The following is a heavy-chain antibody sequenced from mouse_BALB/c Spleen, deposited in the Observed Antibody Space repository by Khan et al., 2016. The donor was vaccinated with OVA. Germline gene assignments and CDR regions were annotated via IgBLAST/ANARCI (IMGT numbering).Heavy chain of an antibody. CDR3: VRDDAYHRNGGWFAY. J-gene: IGHJ3*01. Sequence: QVQLKQSGAELARPGASVKMSCKASGYTFTSYTIHWIKLRPGQGLEWIGYINPSNGYTNYNQKFKDKATLTADKSSTTAYMQLSSLTSDDSAVYYSVRDDAYHRNGGWFAYWGQGTLVTVSA. D-gene: IGHD2-14*01. CDR2: INPSNGYT. V-gene: IGHV1-4*01. CDR1: GYTFTSYT.